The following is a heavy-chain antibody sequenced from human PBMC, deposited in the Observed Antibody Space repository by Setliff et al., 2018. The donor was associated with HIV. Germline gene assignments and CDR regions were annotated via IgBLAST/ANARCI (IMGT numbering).Heavy chain of an antibody. V-gene: IGHV3-21*01. CDR1: GFTFSSYS. Sequence: PGGSLRLSCAASGFTFSSYSMNWVRQAPGKGLEWVSSISSSSSYIYYADSVKGRFTMSRDNAKNLVYLEMNSLKVEDTAVYYCARDATRGGDFDFWGQGTLVTVSS. J-gene: IGHJ4*02. D-gene: IGHD1-26*01. CDR2: ISSSSSYI. CDR3: ARDATRGGDFDF.